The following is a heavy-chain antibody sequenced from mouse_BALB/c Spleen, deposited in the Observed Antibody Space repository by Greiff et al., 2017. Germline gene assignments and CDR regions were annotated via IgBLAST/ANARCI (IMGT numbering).Heavy chain of an antibody. CDR1: GYSFTDYI. D-gene: IGHD1-1*01. CDR2: INPYYGST. Sequence: VQLQQSGPELVKPGASVKISCKASGYSFTDYIMLWVKQSHGKSLEWIGNINPYYGSTSYNLKFKGKATLTVDKSSSTAYMQLNSLTSEDSAVYYCDFTTVRYAMDYWGQGTSVTVSS. CDR3: DFTTVRYAMDY. J-gene: IGHJ4*01. V-gene: IGHV1-39*01.